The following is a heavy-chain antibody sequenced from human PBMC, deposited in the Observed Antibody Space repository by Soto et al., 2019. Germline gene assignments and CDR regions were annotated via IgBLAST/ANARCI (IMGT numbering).Heavy chain of an antibody. D-gene: IGHD3-22*01. CDR3: ARDAGGYSPYFDY. CDR2: ISSDISYI. Sequence: EVQLLESGGGLVQPGGSLRLACAASGFTFGTYGMSWVRQAPGKGLEWVSSISSDISYIYYSDSVKGRFTISRDNAKNSLYLHMNSLRAEDTAVYYCARDAGGYSPYFDYWGQGTLVTVSS. V-gene: IGHV3-21*01. J-gene: IGHJ4*02. CDR1: GFTFGTYG.